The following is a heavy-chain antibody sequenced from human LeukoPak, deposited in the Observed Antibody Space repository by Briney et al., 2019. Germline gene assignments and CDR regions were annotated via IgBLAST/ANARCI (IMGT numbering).Heavy chain of an antibody. CDR1: GFTFSNAW. D-gene: IGHD2-15*01. CDR2: IKSKTDGGTT. J-gene: IGHJ6*02. CDR3: TIGRVGALLHYYYYGMDV. V-gene: IGHV3-15*01. Sequence: PGGSLRLSCAASGFTFSNAWMSWVRQAPGKGLEWVGRIKSKTDGGTTDYAAPVKGRFTISRDDSKNTLYLQMNSLKTEDTAVYYCTIGRVGALLHYYYYGMDVWGQGTTVTVSS.